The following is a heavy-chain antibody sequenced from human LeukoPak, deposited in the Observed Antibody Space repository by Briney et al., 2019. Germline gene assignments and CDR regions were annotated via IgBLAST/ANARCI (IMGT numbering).Heavy chain of an antibody. J-gene: IGHJ6*02. CDR3: ARDPGDTAMVPYGMDV. CDR2: INPNSGGT. Sequence: ASVKVSCKASGYTFTGYYMHWVRQAPGQGLEWMGWINPNSGGTNYAQKFQGRVTMTRDTSISTAYMELSRLRSDDTAVYYCARDPGDTAMVPYGMDVWGQGTTVTVSS. CDR1: GYTFTGYY. V-gene: IGHV1-2*02. D-gene: IGHD5-18*01.